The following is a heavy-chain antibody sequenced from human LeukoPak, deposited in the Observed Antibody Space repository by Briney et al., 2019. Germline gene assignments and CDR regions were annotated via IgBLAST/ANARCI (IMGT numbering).Heavy chain of an antibody. J-gene: IGHJ4*02. CDR3: VRGRYYFGH. CDR1: RFSFNTYW. Sequence: PGGSLRLSCAASRFSFNTYWMHWVRQAPGMGLVWVSRINSDGSSTSYADSVKGRFTISRDNAKNTLYLQMNNLRAEDTAVYYCVRGRYYFGHWGQGTLVTVSS. D-gene: IGHD5-24*01. V-gene: IGHV3-74*01. CDR2: INSDGSST.